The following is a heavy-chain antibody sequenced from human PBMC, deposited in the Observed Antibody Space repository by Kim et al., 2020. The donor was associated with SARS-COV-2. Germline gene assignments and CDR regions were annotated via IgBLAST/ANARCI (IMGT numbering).Heavy chain of an antibody. CDR2: ISWNSGSI. CDR1: GFTFGDYA. Sequence: GGSLRLSCAASGFTFGDYAMHWVRQAPGKGLEWVSGISWNSGSIGYADSVKGRFTISRDNAKNSLYLQMNSLRAEDTALYYCAKDPMWDYYDSSGYDFDYWGQGTLVTVSS. V-gene: IGHV3-9*01. J-gene: IGHJ4*02. CDR3: AKDPMWDYYDSSGYDFDY. D-gene: IGHD3-22*01.